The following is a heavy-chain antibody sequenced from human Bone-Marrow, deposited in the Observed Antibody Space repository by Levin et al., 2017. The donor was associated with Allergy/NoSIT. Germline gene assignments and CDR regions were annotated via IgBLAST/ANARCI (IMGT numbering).Heavy chain of an antibody. CDR1: GYSFSSFW. D-gene: IGHD3-10*01. J-gene: IGHJ4*02. V-gene: IGHV5-10-1*01. CDR2: IDPKDSST. Sequence: ASVKVSCKGSGYSFSSFWINWVRQVPGKGLEWMGRIDPKDSSTNYSPSFQGHVTFSADKSSGTASLQWRSLKASDTAFYYCARRSVSGFWFDYWGQGTQVSVSS. CDR3: ARRSVSGFWFDY.